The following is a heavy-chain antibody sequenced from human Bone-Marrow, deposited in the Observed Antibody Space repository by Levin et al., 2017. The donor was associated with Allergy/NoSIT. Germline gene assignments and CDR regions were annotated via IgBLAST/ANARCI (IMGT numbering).Heavy chain of an antibody. CDR2: IYYSGST. Sequence: KSSETLSLTCTVSGGSISSGDYYWSWIRQPPGKGLEWIGYIYYSGSTYYNPSLKSRVTISVDTSKNQFSLKLSSVTAADTAVYYCARDIRDYYDSSGYWQGAFDIWGQGTMVTVSS. V-gene: IGHV4-30-4*01. CDR3: ARDIRDYYDSSGYWQGAFDI. CDR1: GGSISSGDYY. J-gene: IGHJ3*02. D-gene: IGHD3-22*01.